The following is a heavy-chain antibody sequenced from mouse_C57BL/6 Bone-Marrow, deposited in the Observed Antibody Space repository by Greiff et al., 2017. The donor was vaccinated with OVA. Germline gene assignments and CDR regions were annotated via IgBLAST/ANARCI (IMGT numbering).Heavy chain of an antibody. V-gene: IGHV1-64*01. CDR1: GYTFTSYW. D-gene: IGHD1-1*01. Sequence: QVQLQQPGAELVKPGASVKLSCTASGYTFTSYWMHWVKQRPGQGLEWIGMIHPNSGSTNYNEKFKSKATLTVDKSSSTAYMQLSSLTSEDSAVYYCARSYGSRFDYWGQGTTLTVSS. CDR3: ARSYGSRFDY. CDR2: IHPNSGST. J-gene: IGHJ2*01.